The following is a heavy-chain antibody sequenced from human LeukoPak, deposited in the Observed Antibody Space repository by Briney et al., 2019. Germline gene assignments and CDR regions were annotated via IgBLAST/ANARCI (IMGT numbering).Heavy chain of an antibody. V-gene: IGHV4-59*08. J-gene: IGHJ3*02. Sequence: NPSETLSFTCTISGGSISSYYWSWIRQPPGKGLEWIGYIYYSGSTNYNPSLKSRVTISVDTSKNQFSLKLSSVTAADTAVYYCARLWVDTAMTDALDIWGQGTMVTVSS. D-gene: IGHD5-18*01. CDR3: ARLWVDTAMTDALDI. CDR2: IYYSGST. CDR1: GGSISSYY.